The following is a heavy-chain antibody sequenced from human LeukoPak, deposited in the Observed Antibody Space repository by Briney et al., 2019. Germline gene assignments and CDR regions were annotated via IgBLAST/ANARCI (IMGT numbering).Heavy chain of an antibody. J-gene: IGHJ4*02. CDR2: IIPILGIA. Sequence: EASVKVSCKASGGTFSSYTISWVRQAPGQGLEWMGRIIPILGIANYAQKFQGRVTITADKSTSTAYMELSSLRSEDTAVYYCAATGSSGSYDFDYWGQGTLVTVSS. D-gene: IGHD3-10*01. CDR1: GGTFSSYT. CDR3: AATGSSGSYDFDY. V-gene: IGHV1-69*02.